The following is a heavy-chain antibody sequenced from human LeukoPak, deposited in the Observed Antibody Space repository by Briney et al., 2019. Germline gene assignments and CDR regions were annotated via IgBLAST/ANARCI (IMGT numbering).Heavy chain of an antibody. CDR2: IHSDEIRT. CDR1: GSTFSSYW. Sequence: GGSLRLSCEASGSTFSSYWMHWVRQAPGRGLVWVSRIHSDEIRTNYADSVTGRFTISRDNAKNTVYLQMNSLRDEDTAVYYCARGIYGDPVAFDYWGQGTLVTVSS. D-gene: IGHD4/OR15-4a*01. CDR3: ARGIYGDPVAFDY. J-gene: IGHJ4*02. V-gene: IGHV3-74*01.